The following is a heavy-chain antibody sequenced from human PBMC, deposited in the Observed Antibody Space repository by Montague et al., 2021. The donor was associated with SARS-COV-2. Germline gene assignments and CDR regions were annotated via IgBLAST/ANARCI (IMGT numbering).Heavy chain of an antibody. CDR1: GGSISSSSYY. V-gene: IGHV4-39*01. CDR3: ANMGVGRITIFGVVSRGGLDY. J-gene: IGHJ4*02. D-gene: IGHD3-3*01. Sequence: SETLSLTCTVSGGSISSSSYYWGWIRQRPGKGLEWIGNIYYSGNTYYNPSLKSRVTISVDTSKNQLSLKLSSVTAADTAVYYCANMGVGRITIFGVVSRGGLDYWGQGTLVTVSS. CDR2: IYYSGNT.